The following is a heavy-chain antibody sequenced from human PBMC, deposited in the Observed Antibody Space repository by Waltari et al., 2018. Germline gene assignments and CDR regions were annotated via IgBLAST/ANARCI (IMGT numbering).Heavy chain of an antibody. CDR2: IYTSGST. CDR3: ARGIRFLEWIGSPDY. Sequence: QVQLQESGPGLVKPSQTLSLTCTVSGGSISSGSYYWSWIRQPAGKGLEWIGRIYTSGSTNYNPSLKSRVTISVDTSKNQFSLKLSSVTAADTAVYYCARGIRFLEWIGSPDYWGQGTLVTVSS. D-gene: IGHD3-3*01. J-gene: IGHJ4*02. V-gene: IGHV4-61*02. CDR1: GGSISSGSYY.